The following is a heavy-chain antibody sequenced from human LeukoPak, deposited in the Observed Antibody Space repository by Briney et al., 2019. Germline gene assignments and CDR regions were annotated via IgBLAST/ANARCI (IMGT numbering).Heavy chain of an antibody. D-gene: IGHD2-2*03. CDR1: GYSFPTYW. CDR3: ARPPSRGYSSSFEY. Sequence: GEYLKISCKGSGYSFPTYWIAWVRQMPGKGLEWMGIIYPDESNIRYSPSFQGQVTISADKSISTAYLQWSSLKASDTAMYYCARPPSRGYSSSFEYWGQGTLVTVSS. CDR2: IYPDESNI. J-gene: IGHJ4*02. V-gene: IGHV5-51*01.